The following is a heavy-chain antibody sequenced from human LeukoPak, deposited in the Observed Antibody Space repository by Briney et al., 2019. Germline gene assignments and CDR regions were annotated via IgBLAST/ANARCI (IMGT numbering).Heavy chain of an antibody. CDR1: GFTFSSYA. J-gene: IGHJ3*02. CDR3: AKMVVAAAGTPGGAFDI. Sequence: PGGSLRLSCAASGFTFSSYAMSWVRQAPGKGLEWVSAISGSGGSTYYADSVKGRFTISRDNSKNTLYLQMNSLRAEDTAVYYCAKMVVAAAGTPGGAFDIWGQGTMVTVSS. V-gene: IGHV3-23*01. CDR2: ISGSGGST. D-gene: IGHD6-13*01.